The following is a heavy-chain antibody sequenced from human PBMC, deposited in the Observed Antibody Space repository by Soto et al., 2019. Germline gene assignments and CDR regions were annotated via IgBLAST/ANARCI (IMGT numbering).Heavy chain of an antibody. V-gene: IGHV3-30*18. CDR1: GFTFSSYG. J-gene: IGHJ6*02. Sequence: QVQLVESGGGVVQPGRSLRLSCAASGFTFSSYGMHWVRQAPGKGLEWVAVISYDGSNKYYADSVKGRFTISRDNSKNTLYLQMNSLRAEDTAVYYCAKDVSIVVYYYYYGMDVWGQGTTVTVSS. CDR3: AKDVSIVVYYYYYGMDV. D-gene: IGHD1-26*01. CDR2: ISYDGSNK.